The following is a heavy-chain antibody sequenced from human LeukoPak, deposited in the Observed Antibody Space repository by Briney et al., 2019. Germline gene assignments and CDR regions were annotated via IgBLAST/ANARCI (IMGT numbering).Heavy chain of an antibody. CDR3: ATDLIWSAQLSGSTTGGFDY. J-gene: IGHJ4*02. D-gene: IGHD1-26*01. CDR1: GYTLTGLS. Sequence: GASVKVSCKVSGYTLTGLSMHWVRQAPGKGLEWMGGFDPEDGETIYAQKFQGRVTMTEDTSTDTAYMELSSLRSEDTAVYYCATDLIWSAQLSGSTTGGFDYWGQGTLVTVSS. CDR2: FDPEDGET. V-gene: IGHV1-24*01.